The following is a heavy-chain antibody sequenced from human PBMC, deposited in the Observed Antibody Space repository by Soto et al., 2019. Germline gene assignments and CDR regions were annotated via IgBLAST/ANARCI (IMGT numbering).Heavy chain of an antibody. Sequence: QVQLQQWGAGLLKPSETLSLTCAVYGGSFSGYYWSWIRQPPGKGLEWIGEINHSGSTNYNPSLKSRVTISVDTSKNQFSLKLSSVTAADTAVYYCAPREAGYSYGLAAYWGQGTLVTVSS. CDR1: GGSFSGYY. V-gene: IGHV4-34*01. CDR3: APREAGYSYGLAAY. CDR2: INHSGST. D-gene: IGHD5-18*01. J-gene: IGHJ4*02.